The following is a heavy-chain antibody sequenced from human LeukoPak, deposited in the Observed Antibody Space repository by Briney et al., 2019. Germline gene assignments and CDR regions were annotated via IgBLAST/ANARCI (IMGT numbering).Heavy chain of an antibody. J-gene: IGHJ4*02. CDR3: ARERSPYGSGTSSSFRY. CDR2: VSHDGTKD. V-gene: IGHV3-30*03. D-gene: IGHD3-10*01. CDR1: GFTLSSDG. Sequence: PGGSLRLSCEASGFTLSSDGIHWVRQGPGKGLEWVGFVSHDGTKDYYGDSVTGRFTISRDNAGNMVDLQMNSLTSADTAVYFCARERSPYGSGTSSSFRYWGQGALVIVSS.